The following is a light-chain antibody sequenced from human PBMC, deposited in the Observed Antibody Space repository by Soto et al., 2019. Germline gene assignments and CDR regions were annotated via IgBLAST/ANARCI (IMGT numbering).Light chain of an antibody. Sequence: EIVLTQSPATLYLSPGDRATLSCRASQSVDWYVAWYQQKPGQAPRLLIYDALKRATGTPDRFSGSGSGTDFTLTISRLEPEDFAVYYCHQYGNGAYTFGQGTKVEMK. V-gene: IGKV3-11*01. CDR1: QSVDWY. CDR3: HQYGNGAYT. J-gene: IGKJ2*01. CDR2: DAL.